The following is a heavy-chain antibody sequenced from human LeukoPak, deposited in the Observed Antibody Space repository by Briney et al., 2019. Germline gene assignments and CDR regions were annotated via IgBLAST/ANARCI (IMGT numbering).Heavy chain of an antibody. CDR1: GYTFTSYA. CDR2: IDAGNGNT. D-gene: IGHD5-24*01. J-gene: IGHJ4*02. CDR3: ARDRDGYNLWDY. Sequence: ASVKVSCKASGYTFTSYAMHWVRQAPGQRLEWMGWIDAGNGNTKYSQKFQGRVTITRDTSVSTAYMELSSLRSEDTAVYYCARDRDGYNLWDYWGQGTLVTVSS. V-gene: IGHV1-3*01.